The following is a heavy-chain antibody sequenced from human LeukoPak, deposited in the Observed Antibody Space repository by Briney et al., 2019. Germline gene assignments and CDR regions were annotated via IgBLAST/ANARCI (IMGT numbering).Heavy chain of an antibody. Sequence: SETLSLTCAVSGESFSGNFWTWIRQSPGKGLEWIGEIDNNGITNYNPSLKSRVTMSVDTTRKRFSLRLTSESAADTGVYYCARGGGGAKVFYFDYWGQGSLVTVSS. CDR1: GESFSGNF. CDR2: IDNNGIT. V-gene: IGHV4-34*01. CDR3: ARGGGGAKVFYFDY. D-gene: IGHD1-26*01. J-gene: IGHJ4*02.